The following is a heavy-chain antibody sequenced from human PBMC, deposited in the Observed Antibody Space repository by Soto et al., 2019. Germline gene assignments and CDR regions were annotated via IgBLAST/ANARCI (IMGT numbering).Heavy chain of an antibody. CDR3: AKSGVPNYYDSSGYFGLDDAFDI. J-gene: IGHJ3*02. D-gene: IGHD3-22*01. V-gene: IGHV3-23*01. Sequence: GGSLRLSCAASGFTFSSYAMSWVRQAPGKGLEWVSAISGSGGSTYYADSVKGRFTISRDNSKNTLYLQMNSLRAEDTAVYYWAKSGVPNYYDSSGYFGLDDAFDIWGQGTMDTVSS. CDR2: ISGSGGST. CDR1: GFTFSSYA.